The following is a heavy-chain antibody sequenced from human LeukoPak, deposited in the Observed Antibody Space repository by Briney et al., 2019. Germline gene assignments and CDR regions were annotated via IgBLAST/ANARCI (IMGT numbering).Heavy chain of an antibody. CDR3: ARGTVTYYFDY. V-gene: IGHV3-48*04. D-gene: IGHD4-17*01. J-gene: IGHJ4*02. CDR2: ISSSSTTI. Sequence: PGGSQRLSCAASGFTFTSYTMNRVRQAPGKGLEWVSYISSSSTTIYYADSVKGRFTISRDNAKSSLYLQMNSLRAEDTAVYYCARGTVTYYFDYWGQGTLVTVSS. CDR1: GFTFTSYT.